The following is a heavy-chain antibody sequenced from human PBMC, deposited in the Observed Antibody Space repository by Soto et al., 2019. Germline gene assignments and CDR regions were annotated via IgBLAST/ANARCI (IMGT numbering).Heavy chain of an antibody. CDR1: GYSFTAYG. J-gene: IGHJ4*02. CDR2: ISSKNGKT. CDR3: ASEPPETPPDY. V-gene: IGHV1-18*01. Sequence: QVQLVQSGADVKKPGASVRVSCKTSGYSFTAYGVSWVRQAPGQGLEWMGWISSKNGKTNFAQKVRGRVTMTTDPSTSTVYKELRSLSPDDTAVYYCASEPPETPPDYWGQGTLVIVSS.